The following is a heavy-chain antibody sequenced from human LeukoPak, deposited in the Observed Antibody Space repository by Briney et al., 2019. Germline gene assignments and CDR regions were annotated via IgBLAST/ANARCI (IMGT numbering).Heavy chain of an antibody. CDR1: GFTFSSYS. Sequence: GGSLRPSCAASGFTFSSYSMNWVRQAPGKGLEWVSSISSSSSYIYYADSVKGRFTISRDNAKNSLYLQMNSLRAEDTAVYYCARDVGITARTEYFQHWGQGTLVTVSS. V-gene: IGHV3-21*01. J-gene: IGHJ1*01. CDR2: ISSSSSYI. CDR3: ARDVGITARTEYFQH. D-gene: IGHD6-6*01.